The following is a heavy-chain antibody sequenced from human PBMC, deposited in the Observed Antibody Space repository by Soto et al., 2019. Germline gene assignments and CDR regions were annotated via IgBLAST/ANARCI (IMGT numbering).Heavy chain of an antibody. CDR2: ISYDGSNK. D-gene: IGHD6-19*01. J-gene: IGHJ4*02. CDR1: GFTFSSYG. V-gene: IGHV3-30*18. Sequence: QVQLVESGGGVVQPGRSLRLSCAASGFTFSSYGMHWVRQAPGKGLEWVAVISYDGSNKYYADSVKGRFTISRDNSKNTLYLQMNSLRAEDTAVYYCAKVSSSGLSGDYWGQGTLVTVSS. CDR3: AKVSSSGLSGDY.